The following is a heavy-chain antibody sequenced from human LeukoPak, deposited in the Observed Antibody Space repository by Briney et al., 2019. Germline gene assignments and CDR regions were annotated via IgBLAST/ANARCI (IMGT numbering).Heavy chain of an antibody. V-gene: IGHV4-59*01. CDR2: IYYSGST. CDR3: AREYGDYAIDY. D-gene: IGHD4-17*01. Sequence: SETLSLTCTVSGGSISGYYWSWIRQPPGRGLEWIGYIYYSGSTNYNPSLKSRVTISVDTSKNQFSLKLSSVTAADTAVYYCAREYGDYAIDYWGQGTLVTVSS. J-gene: IGHJ4*02. CDR1: GGSISGYY.